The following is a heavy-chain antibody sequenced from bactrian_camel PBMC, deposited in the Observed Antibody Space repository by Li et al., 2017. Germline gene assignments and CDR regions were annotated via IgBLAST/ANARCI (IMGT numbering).Heavy chain of an antibody. D-gene: IGHD2*01. J-gene: IGHJ4*01. CDR2: IRTSGGIT. CDR1: GFTFSSTY. V-gene: IGHV3-2*01. Sequence: QLVESGGGLVQPGGSLMLSCAASGFTFSSTYMSWVRQAPGKGLEWVSSIRTSGGITYYAASVKGRFTISRSNAKNTVYLQMNSLKTEDTAVYYCATGANWWLLPEFDWARGPRSPSP.